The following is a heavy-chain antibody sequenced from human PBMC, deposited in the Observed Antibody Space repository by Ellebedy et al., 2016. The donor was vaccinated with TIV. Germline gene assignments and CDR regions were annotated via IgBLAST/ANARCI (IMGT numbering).Heavy chain of an antibody. J-gene: IGHJ5*02. Sequence: GESLKISCAASGFTFSTYWMHWVRQTPGKGLEWVANIKQDGSEQYYVASVKGRFTISRDNGKDSLYLQMDSLRAEDTAVYYCARCGWSKGWFDPWGQGTLVTVSS. V-gene: IGHV3-7*03. CDR1: GFTFSTYW. CDR2: IKQDGSEQ. CDR3: ARCGWSKGWFDP.